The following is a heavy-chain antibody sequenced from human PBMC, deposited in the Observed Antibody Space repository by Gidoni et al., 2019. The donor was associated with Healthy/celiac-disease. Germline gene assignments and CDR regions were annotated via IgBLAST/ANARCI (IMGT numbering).Heavy chain of an antibody. D-gene: IGHD6-13*01. V-gene: IGHV1-69*04. CDR1: GGPFSSYA. Sequence: QVQLVQSGAAVTKPGSSVTVSCKASGGPFSSYAISWVRQAPGQGLGWIGRFIPIRGIANYAQKFQGRVTITADKSTSTAYMELSSLRSEDTAVYYCARFGSAAGKGGANDYWGQGTLVTVSS. CDR2: FIPIRGIA. J-gene: IGHJ4*02. CDR3: ARFGSAAGKGGANDY.